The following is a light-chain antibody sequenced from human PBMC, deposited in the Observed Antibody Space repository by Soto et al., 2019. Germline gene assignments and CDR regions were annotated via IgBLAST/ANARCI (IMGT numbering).Light chain of an antibody. V-gene: IGLV2-14*01. CDR3: SSYTSITALV. CDR2: DVN. J-gene: IGLJ1*01. Sequence: QSVLTQPASVSGSPGQSITISCTGTNSDVGGYNSVSWYQQHPGKVPKIMIYDVNIRPSGVPDRFSGSKSGNTASLTISGLQVEDEADYYCSSYTSITALVFGAGTKLTVL. CDR1: NSDVGGYNS.